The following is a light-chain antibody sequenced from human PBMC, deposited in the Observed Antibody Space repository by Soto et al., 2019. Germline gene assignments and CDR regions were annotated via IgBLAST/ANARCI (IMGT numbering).Light chain of an antibody. CDR2: DAS. J-gene: IGKJ1*01. CDR1: QNINNY. CDR3: QQLNGSPWT. V-gene: IGKV1-33*01. Sequence: DIQMTQSPSSLSASVGDRVTITCQASQNINNYLNWYQQKPGRAPKLLIYDASNLEAGVPSRFRGSGSGTDFTFTISRLQPEDIATYYCQQLNGSPWTFGQGTKVDIK.